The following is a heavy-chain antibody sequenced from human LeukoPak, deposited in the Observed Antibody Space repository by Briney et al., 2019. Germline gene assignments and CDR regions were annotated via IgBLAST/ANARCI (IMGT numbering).Heavy chain of an antibody. CDR1: GYTFSSYY. V-gene: IGHV1-46*01. Sequence: ASVKLSCKASGYTFSSYYMHWVRQAPGQGLEWMGIINPSGGSTSYAQKFQGRVTMTRDMSTSTVYMELSSLRSEDTAVYYCARGSPDHYYYYYMDVWGKGTTVTVSS. J-gene: IGHJ6*03. CDR2: INPSGGST. CDR3: ARGSPDHYYYYYMDV.